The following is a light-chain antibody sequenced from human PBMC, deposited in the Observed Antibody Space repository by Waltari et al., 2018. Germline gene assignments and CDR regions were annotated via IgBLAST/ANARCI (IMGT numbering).Light chain of an antibody. Sequence: IQLTQSPSSLSASLGDRVTITCRASQGINTALAWYQQKPGKAPNLLIYDASNLEGGVPARFSGSGSGTDFSLTISSLQPEDFATYYCQQFISYPRTFGGGTKVEIK. CDR1: QGINTA. CDR2: DAS. V-gene: IGKV1-13*02. CDR3: QQFISYPRT. J-gene: IGKJ4*01.